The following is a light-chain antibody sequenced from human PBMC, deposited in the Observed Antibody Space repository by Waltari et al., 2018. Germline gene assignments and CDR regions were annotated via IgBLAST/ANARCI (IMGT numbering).Light chain of an antibody. CDR1: SSDVGGYIF. J-gene: IGLJ1*01. Sequence: QSALTQPASVSGSPGPSIPISCTGPSSDVGGYIFASWYQVHPGKVHKLTIFEVNRRPSGVSNRFSGSKSGNTASLTISGLQAEDEADFYCSSYASSGTLVFGSGTKVTVL. V-gene: IGLV2-14*01. CDR2: EVN. CDR3: SSYASSGTLV.